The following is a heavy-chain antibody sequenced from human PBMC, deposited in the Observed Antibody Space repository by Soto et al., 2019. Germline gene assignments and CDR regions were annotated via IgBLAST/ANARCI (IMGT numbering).Heavy chain of an antibody. J-gene: IGHJ3*02. CDR3: ARGRVTIFGVVTPDAFDI. Sequence: PSETLSLTCAVYGGSFSGYYWSWIRQPPGKGLEWIGEINHSGSTNYNPSLKSRVTISVDTSKNQFSLKLSSVTAADTAVYYCARGRVTIFGVVTPDAFDIWGQGTMVTASS. V-gene: IGHV4-34*01. CDR2: INHSGST. D-gene: IGHD3-3*01. CDR1: GGSFSGYY.